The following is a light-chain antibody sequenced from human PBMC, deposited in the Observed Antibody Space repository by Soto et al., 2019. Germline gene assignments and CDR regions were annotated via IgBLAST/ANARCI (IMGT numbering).Light chain of an antibody. CDR3: QQYHSSRWT. V-gene: IGKV3-20*01. Sequence: EIGVTQSPATLSVTPGERATLSCRASQTVSSIYLAWYQQKPGQAPRLLIYGGSSRATGIPDRFSGSGSGTDFTLTISRLEPEDFAVYYCQQYHSSRWTFGQGTKVHIK. CDR2: GGS. J-gene: IGKJ1*01. CDR1: QTVSSIY.